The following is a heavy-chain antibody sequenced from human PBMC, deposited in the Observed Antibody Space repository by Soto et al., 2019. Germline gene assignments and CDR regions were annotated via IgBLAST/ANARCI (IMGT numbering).Heavy chain of an antibody. CDR2: MNPTSRNT. CDR3: ARWPDGYYYYGMDV. Sequence: QVQLVQSGAEVKKPGASVKVSCKASGYTFTSYDINWVRQATGQGLEWMGWMNPTSRNTGYAQKFQGRVTMTRNTSISTAYMELSSLRSEYTAVYYCARWPDGYYYYGMDVWGQGTTVTVSS. J-gene: IGHJ6*02. V-gene: IGHV1-8*01. CDR1: GYTFTSYD.